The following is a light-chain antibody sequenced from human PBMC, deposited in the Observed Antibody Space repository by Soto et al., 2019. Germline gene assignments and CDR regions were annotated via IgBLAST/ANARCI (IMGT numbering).Light chain of an antibody. CDR3: QTYDSSLSGLYV. Sequence: QSVLTQPPSISGAPGQRVTISCTRSNSNIGAGSDVHWYHQLPGTAPKLLIYGNTNRPSGVPDRFSGSKSGTSASLAIAGLQTEDEGDYYCQTYDSSLSGLYVFGTGTKVTV. J-gene: IGLJ1*01. CDR2: GNT. CDR1: NSNIGAGSD. V-gene: IGLV1-40*01.